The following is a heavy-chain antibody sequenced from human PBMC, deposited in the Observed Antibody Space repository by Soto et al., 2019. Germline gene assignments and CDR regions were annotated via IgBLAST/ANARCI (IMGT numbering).Heavy chain of an antibody. D-gene: IGHD3-9*01. CDR3: ARGVTIGAQSWFDP. V-gene: IGHV3-21*01. Sequence: EVQLVESGGGLVKPGGSLRLSCAASGFTFSSYSMNWVRQAPGKGLEWVSSISSSSSYIYYADSVKGRFIISRDNAKNSLYLQMNSLRAEDTAVYYCARGVTIGAQSWFDPWGQGTLVTVSS. CDR2: ISSSSSYI. CDR1: GFTFSSYS. J-gene: IGHJ5*02.